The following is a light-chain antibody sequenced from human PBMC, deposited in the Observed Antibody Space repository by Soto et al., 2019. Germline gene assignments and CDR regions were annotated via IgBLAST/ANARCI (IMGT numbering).Light chain of an antibody. CDR2: DVS. CDR1: QSLTGR. Sequence: DIQMTQSPSTLSASIGDRVTLTCRASQSLTGRLAWYQQKPGRPPKLLIYDVSNLESGVPSRFSGSESGTNFTLTSSSLRPDDFATFYCQQYKVYPYTFGQGTRL. V-gene: IGKV1-5*01. J-gene: IGKJ2*01. CDR3: QQYKVYPYT.